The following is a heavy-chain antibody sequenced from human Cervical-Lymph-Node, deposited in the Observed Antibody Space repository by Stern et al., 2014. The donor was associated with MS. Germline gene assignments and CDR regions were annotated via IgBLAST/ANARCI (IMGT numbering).Heavy chain of an antibody. V-gene: IGHV1-2*02. CDR1: GYTFTAYF. Sequence: VQLVESGAEVERPGASVKVSCKASGYTFTAYFLHWVRQAPGQGLAWMVWISPKTGSATYAQKFQDRVTMTMDTSINTGYMEVSSLRSDDTAVYYCARDRGSYSDYWGQGTLVAVSS. CDR3: ARDRGSYSDY. J-gene: IGHJ4*02. CDR2: ISPKTGSA. D-gene: IGHD1-26*01.